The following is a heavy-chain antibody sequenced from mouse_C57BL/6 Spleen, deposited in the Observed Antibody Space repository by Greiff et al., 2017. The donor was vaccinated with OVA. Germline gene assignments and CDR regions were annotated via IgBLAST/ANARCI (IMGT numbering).Heavy chain of an antibody. J-gene: IGHJ4*01. CDR1: GYTFTDYY. CDR2: IYPGSGNT. D-gene: IGHD2-4*01. V-gene: IGHV1-84*01. CDR3: ARSGYYDYDRANYYAMDY. Sequence: QVQLKESGPELVKPGASVKISCKASGYTFTDYYINWVKQRPGQGLEWIGWIYPGSGNTKYNEKFKGKATLTVDTSSSTAYMQLSSLTSEDSAVYFCARSGYYDYDRANYYAMDYWGQGTSVTVSS.